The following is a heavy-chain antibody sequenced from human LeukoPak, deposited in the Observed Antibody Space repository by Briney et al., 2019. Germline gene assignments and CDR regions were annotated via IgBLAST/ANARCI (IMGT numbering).Heavy chain of an antibody. J-gene: IGHJ4*02. CDR3: AILKSGSYYTDFDY. CDR1: GFTFSSYE. D-gene: IGHD3-10*01. Sequence: GGSLRLSCAASGFTFSSYEMNWVRQAPGKGLEGVSYISSSGSTIYYADSVKGRFTISRDNAKNSLYLQMNSVRAEDTAVYYCAILKSGSYYTDFDYWGQGTLVTVSS. CDR2: ISSSGSTI. V-gene: IGHV3-48*03.